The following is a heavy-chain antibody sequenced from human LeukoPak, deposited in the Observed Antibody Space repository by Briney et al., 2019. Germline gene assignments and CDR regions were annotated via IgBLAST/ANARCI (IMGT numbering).Heavy chain of an antibody. J-gene: IGHJ5*02. V-gene: IGHV4-59*12. Sequence: SETLSLTCTVSGGSISSYYWSWIRQPPGKGLEWIGYIYYSGSTNYNPSLKSRVTISVDTSKNQFSLHLNSVTPEDTAVYYCARRLTQYDCFDPWGQGILVTVSS. CDR2: IYYSGST. CDR3: ARRLTQYDCFDP. D-gene: IGHD2-2*01. CDR1: GGSISSYY.